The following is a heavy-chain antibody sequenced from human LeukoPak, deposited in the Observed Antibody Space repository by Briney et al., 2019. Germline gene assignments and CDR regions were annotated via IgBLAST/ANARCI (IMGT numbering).Heavy chain of an antibody. J-gene: IGHJ4*02. D-gene: IGHD3-10*01. CDR2: IYCHDDK. CDR1: GCSLTTSGVG. V-gene: IGHV2-5*01. Sequence: SGPTLSRPTQTLTLTCTVSGCSLTTSGVGVGWIRQPPADALASLALIYCHDDKRNSPVLKSRITIHKDHSKDQMVLTMTNMDPVDTATYYCAPSLVRGRSPPFDYWGQGTLVTVTS. CDR3: APSLVRGRSPPFDY.